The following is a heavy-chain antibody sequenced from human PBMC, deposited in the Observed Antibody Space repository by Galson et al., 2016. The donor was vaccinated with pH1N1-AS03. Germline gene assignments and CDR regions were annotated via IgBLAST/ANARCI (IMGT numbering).Heavy chain of an antibody. CDR3: AREESNVGADYYGMDV. CDR2: ISYDGGDK. V-gene: IGHV3-30-3*01. J-gene: IGHJ6*02. CDR1: GFTFSTHT. Sequence: LRLSCAASGFTFSTHTMHWVRQAPGKGLEWVAAISYDGGDKFYADSVKGRFTISSDNSKNTLYLQVNSLRAEDTAVYYCAREESNVGADYYGMDVWGQGTTVTVSS. D-gene: IGHD1-26*01.